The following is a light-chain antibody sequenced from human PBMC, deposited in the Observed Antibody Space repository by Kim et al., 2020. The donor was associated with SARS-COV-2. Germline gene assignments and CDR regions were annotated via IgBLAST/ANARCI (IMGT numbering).Light chain of an antibody. V-gene: IGKV3-11*01. CDR1: QSVGNS. CDR3: QQRYNWPLT. J-gene: IGKJ4*01. Sequence: VPPCERATLSCRASQSVGNSLAWFQQKPGQAPRLLIFETSNRATGIPARFSGSGSGTAFTLTISSLEPEDFAVYYCQQRYNWPLTFGGGTKVDIK. CDR2: ETS.